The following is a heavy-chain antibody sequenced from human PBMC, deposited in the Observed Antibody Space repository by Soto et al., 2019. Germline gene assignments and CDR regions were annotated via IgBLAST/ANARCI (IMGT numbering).Heavy chain of an antibody. CDR2: IYYSGST. D-gene: IGHD2-21*02. CDR3: ERSVVTALYGMDV. J-gene: IGHJ6*02. V-gene: IGHV4-59*01. CDR1: GGSISSYY. Sequence: SETLSLTCTVSGGSISSYYWSWIRQPPGKGLEWIGYIYYSGSTNYNPSLKSRVTISVDTSKNQFSLKLSSVTAADTAVYYCERSVVTALYGMDVWGQGTTVTVSS.